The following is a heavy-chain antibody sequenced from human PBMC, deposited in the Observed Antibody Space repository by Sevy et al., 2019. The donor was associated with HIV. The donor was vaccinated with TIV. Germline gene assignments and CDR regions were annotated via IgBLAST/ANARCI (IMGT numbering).Heavy chain of an antibody. Sequence: GGSLRLSCAASGFTFSSYGMHWVRQAPGKGLEWVAVISYDGSNKYYADSVKGRFTISRDNSKNTLYLQMNSLRAEDTAVYYCAKDSVRITIVGVVPTTPVNWFDPWGQGTLVTVSS. CDR1: GFTFSSYG. V-gene: IGHV3-30*18. CDR3: AKDSVRITIVGVVPTTPVNWFDP. J-gene: IGHJ5*02. D-gene: IGHD3-3*01. CDR2: ISYDGSNK.